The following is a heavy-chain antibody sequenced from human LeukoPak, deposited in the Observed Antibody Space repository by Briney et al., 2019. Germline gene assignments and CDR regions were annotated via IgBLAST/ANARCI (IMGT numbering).Heavy chain of an antibody. CDR3: ASLGPGAFDI. CDR1: GGTFSSYA. Sequence: SVKVSCKASGGTFSSYAISWVRQAPGQGLEWMGGIIPIFGTANYAQKFQGRVTITADESTSTAYMELSSLRSDDTAVYYCASLGPGAFDIWGQGTMVTVSS. D-gene: IGHD7-27*01. CDR2: IIPIFGTA. V-gene: IGHV1-69*13. J-gene: IGHJ3*02.